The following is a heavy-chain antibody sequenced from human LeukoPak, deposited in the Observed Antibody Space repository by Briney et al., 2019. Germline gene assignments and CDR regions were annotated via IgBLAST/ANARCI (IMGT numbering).Heavy chain of an antibody. CDR2: ISYDGSNK. CDR1: GFTFSSYG. V-gene: IGHV3-30*18. J-gene: IGHJ4*02. CDR3: AKDTGYDLVFNFDY. Sequence: PGRSLRLSCAASGFTFSSYGMHWVRQAPGKGLEWVAVISYDGSNKYYADSVKGRFTISRDNSKNTLYLQMNSLRAEDTALYYCAKDTGYDLVFNFDYWGQGTLVTVSS. D-gene: IGHD5-12*01.